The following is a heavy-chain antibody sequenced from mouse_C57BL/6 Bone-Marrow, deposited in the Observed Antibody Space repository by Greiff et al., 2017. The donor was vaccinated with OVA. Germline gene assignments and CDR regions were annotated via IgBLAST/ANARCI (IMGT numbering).Heavy chain of an antibody. Sequence: QVQLQQPGAELVRPGSSVKLSCKASGYTFTSYWMDWVKQRPGQGLEWIGNIYPSDSATHYNQKFKDKATLTVDKSSSTAYMQLSSLTSEDSAVDYCARGDYPYWYCDVWGTGTTVSVSS. V-gene: IGHV1-61*01. CDR3: ARGDYPYWYCDV. D-gene: IGHD1-1*02. CDR1: GYTFTSYW. CDR2: IYPSDSAT. J-gene: IGHJ1*03.